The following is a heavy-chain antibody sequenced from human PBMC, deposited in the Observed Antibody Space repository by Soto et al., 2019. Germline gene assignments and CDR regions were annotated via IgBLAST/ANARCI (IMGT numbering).Heavy chain of an antibody. CDR1: GYTFTSYD. J-gene: IGHJ6*02. V-gene: IGHV1-8*01. CDR2: MNPNSGNT. D-gene: IGHD3-22*01. CDR3: ARGQPKFGADYYDSSGPSMDV. Sequence: ASVKVSCKASGYTFTSYDINWVRQATGQGLEWMGWMNPNSGNTGYAQKFQGRVTMTRNTSISTAYMELSSLRSEDTAVDYCARGQPKFGADYYDSSGPSMDVWGQGTTVTVSS.